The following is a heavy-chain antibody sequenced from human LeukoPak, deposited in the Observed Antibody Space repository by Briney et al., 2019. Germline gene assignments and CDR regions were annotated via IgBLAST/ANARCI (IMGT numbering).Heavy chain of an antibody. CDR1: GFTLSRYA. J-gene: IGHJ4*02. Sequence: GGSLRLSCAASGFTLSRYAMSWVRQGPGKGLEWVSAISVSGNTYHADSVKGRFTISRDSYKNTLYLQMTSLRAEDAAVYYCAKAPVTTCSGAYCSPFHYWGQGTLVTVSS. D-gene: IGHD2-15*01. CDR3: AKAPVTTCSGAYCSPFHY. V-gene: IGHV3-23*01. CDR2: ISVSGNT.